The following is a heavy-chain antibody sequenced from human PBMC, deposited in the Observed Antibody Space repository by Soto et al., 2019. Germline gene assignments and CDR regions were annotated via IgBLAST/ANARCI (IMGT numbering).Heavy chain of an antibody. Sequence: PGGSLRLSCAASGFTFSSYSMNWVRQAPGKGLEWVSSISSSSSYIYYADSVKGRFTISRDNAKSSLYLQMNSLRAEDTAVYYCARALESIVGATSAFDIWGQGTMVTVSS. J-gene: IGHJ3*02. CDR3: ARALESIVGATSAFDI. CDR1: GFTFSSYS. D-gene: IGHD1-26*01. CDR2: ISSSSSYI. V-gene: IGHV3-21*01.